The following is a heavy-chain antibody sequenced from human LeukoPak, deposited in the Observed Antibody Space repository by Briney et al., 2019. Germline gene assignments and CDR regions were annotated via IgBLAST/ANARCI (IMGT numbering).Heavy chain of an antibody. V-gene: IGHV4-39*07. CDR3: ASGDYDRSANY. D-gene: IGHD3-22*01. CDR1: GGSISSSSYY. Sequence: SETLSLTFTVSGGSISSSSYYWGWIRQPPGKGLEWIGSIYYSGSTYYNPSLNSRATISVDTSKNQFSLKLSSVTAADTAVYYSASGDYDRSANYWGQGTLVTVSS. J-gene: IGHJ4*02. CDR2: IYYSGST.